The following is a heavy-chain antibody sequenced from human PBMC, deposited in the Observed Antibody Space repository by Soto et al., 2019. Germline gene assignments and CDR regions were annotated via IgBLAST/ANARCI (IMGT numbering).Heavy chain of an antibody. CDR2: VSANSGDT. CDR1: GYTFTSYG. Sequence: QVQLVQSGAEVKKPGASVKVSCNTSGYTFTSYGISWVRQAPGQGLEWMGWVSANSGDTNYAQKFLGRVTMTTDTSTSTVYMELRSLRSDDTAIYFCARDRKDMSVAGFDFWGQGTLVTVSS. CDR3: ARDRKDMSVAGFDF. J-gene: IGHJ4*02. D-gene: IGHD6-19*01. V-gene: IGHV1-18*01.